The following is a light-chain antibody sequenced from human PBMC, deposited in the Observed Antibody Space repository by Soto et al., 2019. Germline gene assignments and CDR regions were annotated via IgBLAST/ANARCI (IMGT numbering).Light chain of an antibody. V-gene: IGLV1-40*01. CDR2: GNS. Sequence: QSVLTQPPSVSGAPGQRVTISCTGSSSNIGAGYDVHWYQQLPGTAPKPLIYGNSNRPSGVPDRFSGSKSGTSASLAITGLQAEDEADYYCQSYDSSRGVFGTGTKVTVL. CDR1: SSNIGAGYD. J-gene: IGLJ1*01. CDR3: QSYDSSRGV.